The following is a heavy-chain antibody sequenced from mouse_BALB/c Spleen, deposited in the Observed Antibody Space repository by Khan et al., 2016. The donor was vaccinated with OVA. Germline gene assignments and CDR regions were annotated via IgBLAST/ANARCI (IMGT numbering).Heavy chain of an antibody. V-gene: IGHV1S132*01. CDR2: IFPGTGTT. Sequence: QVQLQQSGAELVKPGASVKLSCKTSGYTFTSYWIQWVKQRPGQGLGWIGQIFPGTGTTYYNENFKGKATLTVDTSSSTAYMKLSILTSDDAAVYFCARGYFGNYEFVYWGQGTLVTVSP. CDR1: GYTFTSYW. J-gene: IGHJ3*01. CDR3: ARGYFGNYEFVY. D-gene: IGHD2-1*01.